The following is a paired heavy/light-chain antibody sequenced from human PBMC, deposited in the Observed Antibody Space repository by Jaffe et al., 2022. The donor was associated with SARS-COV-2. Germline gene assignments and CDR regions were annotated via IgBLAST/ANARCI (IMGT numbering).Heavy chain of an antibody. CDR1: GGSISSSSNY. J-gene: IGHJ4*02. Sequence: QLQLQESGPGLVKPSETLSLTCTVSGGSISSSSNYWGWVRQPPGKGLEWIGSIYYSGSTYYNPSLKSRVTISVDTSNNQFSLKLSSVSASDTAVYYCARRDKTYGYSAYWGQGTLVTVSS. CDR2: IYYSGST. CDR3: ARRDKTYGYSAY. D-gene: IGHD5-18*01. V-gene: IGHV4-39*01.
Light chain of an antibody. V-gene: IGKV1-39*01. CDR3: QQSSSTPST. J-gene: IGKJ2*02. CDR2: AAS. Sequence: DIQMTQSPSSLSASVGDRVTITCRASQSITNFLNWYQQKPGKAPKLLIYAASNLQGGVPSRFSGSGSGTDFSLTISSLQPEDSASYYCQQSSSTPSTFGQGTKLEIK. CDR1: QSITNF.